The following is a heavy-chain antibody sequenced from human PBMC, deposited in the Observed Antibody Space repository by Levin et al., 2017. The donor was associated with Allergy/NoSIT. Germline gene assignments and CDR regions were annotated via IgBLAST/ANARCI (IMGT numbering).Heavy chain of an antibody. CDR3: ARDVGSGYTDY. D-gene: IGHD5-12*01. V-gene: IGHV3-53*01. J-gene: IGHJ4*02. Sequence: GGSLRLSCAASGFIVSDNYMSWVRQAPGKGLEWVSIIDSGGRTYHADSVKGRFTLSRDNSKNTLYLQMNSLRDEDTAVYYCARDVGSGYTDYWGQGTLVTVSS. CDR1: GFIVSDNY. CDR2: IDSGGRT.